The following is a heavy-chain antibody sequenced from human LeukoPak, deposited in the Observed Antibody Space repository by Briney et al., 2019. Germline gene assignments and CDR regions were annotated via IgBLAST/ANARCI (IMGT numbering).Heavy chain of an antibody. CDR3: ARGKERYCSSTSCPRFDY. J-gene: IGHJ4*02. CDR1: GGSFSGYY. V-gene: IGHV4-34*01. CDR2: INHSGST. D-gene: IGHD2-2*01. Sequence: SETLSLTCAVYGGSFSGYYWGWIRQPPGKGLEWIGEINHSGSTNYNPSLKSRVTISVDTSKNQFSLKLSSVTAADTAVYYCARGKERYCSSTSCPRFDYWGQGTLVTVSS.